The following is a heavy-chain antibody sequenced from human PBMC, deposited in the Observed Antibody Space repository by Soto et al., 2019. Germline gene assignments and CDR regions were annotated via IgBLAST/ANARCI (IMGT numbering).Heavy chain of an antibody. V-gene: IGHV1-8*02. CDR3: ARSPPGGSSKAARNWFDP. J-gene: IGHJ5*02. Sequence: GASVKVSCKASGYTFTSYAMHWVRQAPGQRLEWMGWMNPNSGNTGYAQKFQGRVTMTRNTSISTAYMELSSLRSEDTAVYYCARSPPGGSSKAARNWFDPWGEGTLVTVSS. D-gene: IGHD6-6*01. CDR2: MNPNSGNT. CDR1: GYTFTSYA.